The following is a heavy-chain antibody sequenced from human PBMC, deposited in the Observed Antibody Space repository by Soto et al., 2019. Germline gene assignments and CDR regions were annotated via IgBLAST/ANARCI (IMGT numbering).Heavy chain of an antibody. CDR2: IYNSGTT. V-gene: IGHV4-59*07. CDR3: ARVSMSTVSWGFDA. Sequence: PSGTLSLTCAGSGDSITSNHWNWIRQPPGRGLEWIGYIYNSGTTKYNPSLKSRVIISVDTSKNQLSLKLSSVTAADTAVYYCARVSMSTVSWGFDAWGHVTLFPVSP. CDR1: GDSITSNH. D-gene: IGHD4-4*01. J-gene: IGHJ5*01.